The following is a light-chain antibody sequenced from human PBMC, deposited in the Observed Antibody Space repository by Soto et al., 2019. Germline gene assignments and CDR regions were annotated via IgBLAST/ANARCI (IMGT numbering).Light chain of an antibody. CDR3: QQYYSYPFT. Sequence: AIRMTQSPSSFSASTGDRVTITCRASQGISSYLAWYQQKPGKAPKLLIYAASTLQSGVPSRFSGSGSGTDFPLSISCLQSEDFATYYWQQYYSYPFTFGPGTKVDIK. CDR2: AAS. V-gene: IGKV1-8*01. J-gene: IGKJ3*01. CDR1: QGISSY.